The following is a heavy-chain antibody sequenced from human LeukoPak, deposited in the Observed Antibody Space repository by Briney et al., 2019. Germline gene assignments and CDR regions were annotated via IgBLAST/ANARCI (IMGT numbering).Heavy chain of an antibody. CDR2: ISGSGGTT. CDR1: GFTFSSYS. V-gene: IGHV3-23*01. D-gene: IGHD1-7*01. CDR3: TRTAQYTCFDP. J-gene: IGHJ5*02. Sequence: GGSLRLSCAASGFTFSSYSMSWVRQDPGKGLEWVSAISGSGGTTIYADSVTGRVTISRDNSKNTLYLQMDSLRAEDTAIYYVTRTAQYTCFDPWGQGTLVTVSS.